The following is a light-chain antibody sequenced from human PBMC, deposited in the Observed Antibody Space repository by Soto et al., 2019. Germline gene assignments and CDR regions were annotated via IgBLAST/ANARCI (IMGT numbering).Light chain of an antibody. J-gene: IGKJ4*01. Sequence: TQSPGTLSLSPGDRATLSCRASQSLSASYLAWYQQKPGQAPRLLMYGVSTRATGIPARFGGSGSATEFTLTISSLQSEDFAVYYCQQYSQWPLTFGGGTKVDIK. V-gene: IGKV3-15*01. CDR2: GVS. CDR1: QSLSASY. CDR3: QQYSQWPLT.